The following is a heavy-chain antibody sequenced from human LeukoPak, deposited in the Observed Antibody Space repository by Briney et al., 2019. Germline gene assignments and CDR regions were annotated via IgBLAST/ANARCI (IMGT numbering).Heavy chain of an antibody. CDR1: GFTFSSYW. CDR3: ASDGGSGSSPPFYYFDY. CDR2: IKQDGSEK. J-gene: IGHJ4*02. Sequence: QPGGSLRLSCAASGFTFSSYWMSWVRQAPGKGLEWVANIKQDGSEKYYVDSVKGRFTISRDNAKNSLYLQMNSLRAEDTAVYYCASDGGSGSSPPFYYFDYWGQGTLVTVSS. V-gene: IGHV3-7*01. D-gene: IGHD3-10*01.